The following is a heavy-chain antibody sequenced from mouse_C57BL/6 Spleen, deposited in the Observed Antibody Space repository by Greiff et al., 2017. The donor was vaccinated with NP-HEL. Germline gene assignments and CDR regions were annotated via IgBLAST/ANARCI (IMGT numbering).Heavy chain of an antibody. CDR2: IYPSDSET. V-gene: IGHV1-61*01. J-gene: IGHJ1*03. CDR1: GYTFTSYW. CDR3: ARDYYCGRSGYFGV. Sequence: QVQLQQPGAELVRPGSSVKLSCKASGYTFTSYWMDWVKQRPGQGLEWIGNIYPSDSETNYNQKFKDKATLTVDTSSSTAYMQLRSLTSEDSAVYECARDYYCGRSGYFGVWGTGTTVTVAS. D-gene: IGHD1-1*01.